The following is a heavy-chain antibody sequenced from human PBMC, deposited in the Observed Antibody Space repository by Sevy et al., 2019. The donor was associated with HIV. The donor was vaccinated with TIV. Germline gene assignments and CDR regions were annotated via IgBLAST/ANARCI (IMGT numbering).Heavy chain of an antibody. CDR3: VKETLASRLITSGNHGFDY. V-gene: IGHV3-30*18. D-gene: IGHD6-6*01. CDR1: GFTFSSYG. Sequence: GGSLRLSCAASGFTFSSYGMQWVRQAPGKGLEWVAVISYDGRVKYYEDSVKGRFTISRANSENTLYLQMNSLRPEDTAMYYCVKETLASRLITSGNHGFDYWGHGTLVTVSS. J-gene: IGHJ4*01. CDR2: ISYDGRVK.